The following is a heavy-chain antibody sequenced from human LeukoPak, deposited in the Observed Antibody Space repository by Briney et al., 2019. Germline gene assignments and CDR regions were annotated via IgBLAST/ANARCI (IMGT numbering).Heavy chain of an antibody. CDR3: ARGHIAAKYYYYYYGMDV. CDR1: GGSISSYY. V-gene: IGHV4-59*01. D-gene: IGHD6-13*01. CDR2: IYYSGST. J-gene: IGHJ6*02. Sequence: PSETLSLTCTVSGGSISSYYWSWIRQPPGKGLEWIGYIYYSGSTNYNPSLESRVTISVDTSKNQFSLKLSSVTAADTAVYYCARGHIAAKYYYYYYGMDVWGQGTTVTVSS.